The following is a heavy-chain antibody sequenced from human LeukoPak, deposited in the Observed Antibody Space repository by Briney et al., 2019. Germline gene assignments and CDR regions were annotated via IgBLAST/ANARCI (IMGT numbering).Heavy chain of an antibody. CDR1: GGSFSGYY. D-gene: IGHD3-16*01. Sequence: SETLSLTCAVSGGSFSGYYWSWIRQPPGKGLEWIGEINHSGSTNYNPSLKSRVTISVDTSKNQFSLKLSSVTAADTAVYYCARRAGFAGNDSYYMDVWGKGTTVTVSS. CDR2: INHSGST. J-gene: IGHJ6*03. V-gene: IGHV4-34*01. CDR3: ARRAGFAGNDSYYMDV.